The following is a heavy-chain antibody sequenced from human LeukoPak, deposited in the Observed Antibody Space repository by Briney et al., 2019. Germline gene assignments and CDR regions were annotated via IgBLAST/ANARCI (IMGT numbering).Heavy chain of an antibody. CDR2: ISAYGHT. Sequence: ASVTVSCKTSGYTFSSYGITWVRQAPGQGLEWMGWISAYGHTKLARHIQAGVTVIIDTSTTTAYMELRSLSSDDAAVYFCERGTASGFLGFDLWGQGTLVTASS. CDR1: GYTFSSYG. D-gene: IGHD3-3*01. J-gene: IGHJ4*02. V-gene: IGHV1-18*01. CDR3: ERGTASGFLGFDL.